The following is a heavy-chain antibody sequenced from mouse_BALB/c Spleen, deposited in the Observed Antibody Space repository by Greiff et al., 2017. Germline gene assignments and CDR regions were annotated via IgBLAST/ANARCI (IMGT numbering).Heavy chain of an antibody. J-gene: IGHJ1*01. CDR1: GFTFNTYA. CDR3: VRHGGNYWYFDV. V-gene: IGHV10-1*02. D-gene: IGHD2-1*01. CDR2: IRSKSNNYAT. Sequence: EVKVEESGGGLVQPKGSLKLSCAASGFTFNTYAMNWVRQAPGKGLEWVARIRSKSNNYATYYADSVKDRFTISRDDSQSMLYLQMNNLKTEDTAMYYCVRHGGNYWYFDVWGAGTTVTVSS.